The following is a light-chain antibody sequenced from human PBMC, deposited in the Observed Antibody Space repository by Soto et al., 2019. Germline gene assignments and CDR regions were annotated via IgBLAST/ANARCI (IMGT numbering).Light chain of an antibody. V-gene: IGKV3-11*01. CDR2: DAY. Sequence: EVVLTQSPATLSLSPGDRATLSCRASQSVFGYLAWYQHKPGQAPRLLIYDAYKRATGVPARFSGSGSETDFTLIISIREPEDFAVYYCQQRSDSPPLTFGGGTKVEIK. J-gene: IGKJ4*01. CDR1: QSVFGY. CDR3: QQRSDSPPLT.